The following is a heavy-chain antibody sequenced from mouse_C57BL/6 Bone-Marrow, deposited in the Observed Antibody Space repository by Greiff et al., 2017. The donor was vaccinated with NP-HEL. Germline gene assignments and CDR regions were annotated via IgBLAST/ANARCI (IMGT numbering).Heavy chain of an antibody. CDR1: GYTFTSYW. CDR2: IHPSDSAT. Sequence: VQLQQPGAELVKPGASVKVSCKASGYTFTSYWMHWVKQRPGQGLEWIGRIHPSDSATNYNQKFKGKATLTVDKSSSTAYMQLSSLTSEDSAVYYGAIPPPLRRPWFAVWGQGTLVTVSA. CDR3: AIPPPLRRPWFAV. D-gene: IGHD2-12*01. V-gene: IGHV1-74*01. J-gene: IGHJ3*01.